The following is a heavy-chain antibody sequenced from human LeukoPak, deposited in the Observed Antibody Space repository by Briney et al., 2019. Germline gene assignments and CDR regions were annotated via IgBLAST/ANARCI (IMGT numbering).Heavy chain of an antibody. CDR2: INPNSGGT. CDR3: AREGGGSSGWYDY. J-gene: IGHJ4*02. D-gene: IGHD6-19*01. CDR1: GYTFTGYY. V-gene: IGHV1-2*02. Sequence: VASVKVSCKASGYTFTGYYMHWVRQAPGQGLEWMGWINPNSGGTNYVQKFQGRVTMTRDTSIRTAYMELSRLRSDDTAVYYCAREGGGSSGWYDYWGQGSLVTVSS.